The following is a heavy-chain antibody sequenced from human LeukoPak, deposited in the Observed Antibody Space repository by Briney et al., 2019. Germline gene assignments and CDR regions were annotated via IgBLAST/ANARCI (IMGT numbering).Heavy chain of an antibody. J-gene: IGHJ4*02. CDR1: GYTFTSYG. Sequence: GASVKVSCKASGYTFTSYGISWVRQAPGQGLEWMGWIGAYNGNTNYAQKLQGRVTMTTDTSTSTAYMELRSLRSDDTAVYYCAAAPRGGCSSTSCYSFDYWGQGTLVTVSS. CDR3: AAAPRGGCSSTSCYSFDY. D-gene: IGHD2-2*01. V-gene: IGHV1-18*01. CDR2: IGAYNGNT.